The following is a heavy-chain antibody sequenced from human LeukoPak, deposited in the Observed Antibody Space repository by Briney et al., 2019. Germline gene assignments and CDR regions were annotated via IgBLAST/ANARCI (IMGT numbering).Heavy chain of an antibody. CDR1: GFTFGDYA. V-gene: IGHV3-49*04. CDR3: TRGYGSGLDY. CDR2: IRSKAYGGTT. D-gene: IGHD3-10*01. J-gene: IGHJ4*02. Sequence: GGSLRLSCTASGFTFGDYAMSWVRQAPGKGLEWVGFIRSKAYGGTTEYAASVKGRFTISRDDSKSIAYLQMNSLKTEDTAVYYCTRGYGSGLDYWGQGTLVTVSS.